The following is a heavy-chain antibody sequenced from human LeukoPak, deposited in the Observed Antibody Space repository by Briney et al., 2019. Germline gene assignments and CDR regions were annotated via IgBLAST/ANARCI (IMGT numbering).Heavy chain of an antibody. CDR3: ARDPYGSGTHFDY. CDR1: GGSISSYY. J-gene: IGHJ4*02. CDR2: IYYSGST. Sequence: PSETLSLTCTVSGGSISSYYWSWIPQPPGKGLEWIGYIYYSGSTNYNPSLKSRVTISVDTSKNQFSLKLSSVTAADTAVYYCARDPYGSGTHFDYWGQGTLVTVSS. D-gene: IGHD3-10*01. V-gene: IGHV4-59*01.